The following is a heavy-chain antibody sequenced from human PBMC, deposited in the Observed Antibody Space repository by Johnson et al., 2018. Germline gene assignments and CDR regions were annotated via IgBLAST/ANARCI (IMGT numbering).Heavy chain of an antibody. CDR3: AKDLYTAFDS. D-gene: IGHD2-2*02. J-gene: IGHJ3*02. CDR1: GFSFSTYG. CDR2: ISYDGSNK. V-gene: IGHV3-30*18. Sequence: QVQLVQSGGGVVQPGRSLRLSCAASGFSFSTYGMHWVRQAQGKGLEWVAVISYDGSNKFYADSVKGRFTISRDNSKNTLYLQMNSLRAEDTAVYYCAKDLYTAFDSWGQGTMVTVSS.